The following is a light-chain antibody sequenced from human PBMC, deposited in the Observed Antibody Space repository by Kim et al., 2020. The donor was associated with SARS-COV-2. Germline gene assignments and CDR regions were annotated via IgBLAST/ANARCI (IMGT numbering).Light chain of an antibody. CDR1: KLGDKY. Sequence: SYELTQSPSVSVSPGQTASITCSGDKLGDKYVCWYQQKPGQSPVRVIYEDSRRPSGIPERFLGSNSGNTATLTISGTQAMDEADYYCQAWDSSTGVFGGGTQLTVL. J-gene: IGLJ3*02. CDR3: QAWDSSTGV. CDR2: EDS. V-gene: IGLV3-1*01.